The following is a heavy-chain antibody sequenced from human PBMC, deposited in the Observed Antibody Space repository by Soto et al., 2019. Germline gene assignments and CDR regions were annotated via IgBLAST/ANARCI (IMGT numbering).Heavy chain of an antibody. CDR2: IYFSGRT. CDR1: GGSVSCGSDY. V-gene: IGHV4-61*01. Sequence: LETLSLTCSVSGGSVSCGSDYWNWIRQPPGKGLEWIGYIYFSGRTNYNPSLKSRVTISIDTSKNQFSLKLSSVTAADTAVYYCARRLYYDSSGFEGGGMDVWGQGTTVTVSS. CDR3: ARRLYYDSSGFEGGGMDV. D-gene: IGHD3-22*01. J-gene: IGHJ6*02.